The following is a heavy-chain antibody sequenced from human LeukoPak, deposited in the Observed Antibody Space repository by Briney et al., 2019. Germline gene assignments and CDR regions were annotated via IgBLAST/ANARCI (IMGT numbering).Heavy chain of an antibody. CDR1: GFTFSSYW. CDR3: ARAHGYSYGRFDY. D-gene: IGHD5-18*01. J-gene: IGHJ4*02. CDR2: ISYDGSNK. Sequence: PGGSLRLSCAASGFTFSSYWMHWVRQAPGKGLEWVAVISYDGSNKYYADSVKGRFTISRDNSKNALYLQMNSLRAEDTAVYYCARAHGYSYGRFDYWGQGTLVTVSS. V-gene: IGHV3-30*03.